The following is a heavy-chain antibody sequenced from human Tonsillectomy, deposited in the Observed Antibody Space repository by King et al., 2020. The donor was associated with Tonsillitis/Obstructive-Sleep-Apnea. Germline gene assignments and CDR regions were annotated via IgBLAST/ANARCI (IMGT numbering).Heavy chain of an antibody. CDR3: ATSLRSLDY. Sequence: VQLQQWGAGLLKPSEPLSLTCAVYGGSFSGYYWSWIRQPPGKGLEWIGEINHSGSTNYNPSLKSRVTISVDTSKNQFSLKLSSVTAADTAVYYCATSLRSLDYWGQGTLVTVSS. V-gene: IGHV4-34*01. J-gene: IGHJ4*02. CDR1: GGSFSGYY. D-gene: IGHD3-3*01. CDR2: INHSGST.